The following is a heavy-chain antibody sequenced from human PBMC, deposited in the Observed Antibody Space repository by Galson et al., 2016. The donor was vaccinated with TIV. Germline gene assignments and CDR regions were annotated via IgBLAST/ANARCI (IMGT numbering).Heavy chain of an antibody. Sequence: SLRLSCADSRSTFSSSWMNWVRQAPGKGLEWVANINGDGTAIKYVDSVKGRFTISRDNAKNSLYLQMSNLRVEDTAIYYCAQWLGTSNSWGQGTLVTVSS. D-gene: IGHD6-19*01. CDR3: AQWLGTSNS. V-gene: IGHV3-7*01. J-gene: IGHJ4*02. CDR2: INGDGTAI. CDR1: RSTFSSSW.